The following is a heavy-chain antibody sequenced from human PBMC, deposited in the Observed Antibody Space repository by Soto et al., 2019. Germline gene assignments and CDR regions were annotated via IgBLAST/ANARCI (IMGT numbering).Heavy chain of an antibody. Sequence: ASVKVSCKASGYTFTSYGISWVRQAPGQGLEWMGWISAYNGNTNYAQKLQGRVTMTTDTSTSTAYMELRRLRSDDTAVYYCARDRPWEQPSAVDLWGQGTLVTVSS. CDR2: ISAYNGNT. V-gene: IGHV1-18*04. J-gene: IGHJ5*02. CDR3: ARDRPWEQPSAVDL. D-gene: IGHD1-26*01. CDR1: GYTFTSYG.